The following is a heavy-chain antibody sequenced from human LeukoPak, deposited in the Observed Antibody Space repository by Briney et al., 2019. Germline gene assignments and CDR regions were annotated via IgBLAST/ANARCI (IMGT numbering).Heavy chain of an antibody. J-gene: IGHJ5*02. Sequence: GGSLGLSCAASGFTFSSYAMSWVRQAPGKGLEWVSAISGSGGSTYYADSVKGRFTISRDNAKNSLYLQMNSLRAEDTAVYYCARDGHDYGDYNWFDPWGQGTLVTVSS. D-gene: IGHD4-17*01. CDR2: ISGSGGST. CDR3: ARDGHDYGDYNWFDP. CDR1: GFTFSSYA. V-gene: IGHV3-23*01.